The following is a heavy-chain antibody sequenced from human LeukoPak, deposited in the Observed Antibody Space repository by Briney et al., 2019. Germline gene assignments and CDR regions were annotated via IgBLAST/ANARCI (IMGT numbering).Heavy chain of an antibody. V-gene: IGHV4-59*01. D-gene: IGHD2-2*01. CDR2: IYYSGST. Sequence: SETLSLTCTVSGGSISSYYWSWIRQPPGKGLEWIGYIYYSGSTNYNPSLKSRVTISVDTSKNQFSLKLSSVTAEHTAVYYCASSYCSSTSCPLDYWGQGTLVTVSS. CDR1: GGSISSYY. CDR3: ASSYCSSTSCPLDY. J-gene: IGHJ4*02.